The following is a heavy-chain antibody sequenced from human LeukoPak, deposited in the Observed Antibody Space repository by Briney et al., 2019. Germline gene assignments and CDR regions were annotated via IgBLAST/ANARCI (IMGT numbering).Heavy chain of an antibody. CDR2: ISAYNGDT. Sequence: GASVKVSSKASGYTFTNSGISWVRQAPGQGLEWMGWISAYNGDTNYAQKVQGRVTMTTDTSTSTAYMELRSLRSDDTAVYYCARDQSSGWRHFDYWGQGTLVTVSS. V-gene: IGHV1-18*01. CDR1: GYTFTNSG. J-gene: IGHJ4*02. CDR3: ARDQSSGWRHFDY. D-gene: IGHD6-19*01.